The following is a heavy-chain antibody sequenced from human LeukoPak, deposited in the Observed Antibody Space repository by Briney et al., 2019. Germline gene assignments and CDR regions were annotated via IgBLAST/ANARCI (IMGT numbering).Heavy chain of an antibody. CDR3: ARTWYYYDSSGYYVGAFDI. D-gene: IGHD3-22*01. V-gene: IGHV4-61*02. J-gene: IGHJ3*02. Sequence: PSQTLSLTCTVSGGSISSGSYYWSWIRQPAGKGLEWIGRIYTSGSTNYNPSLKSRVTISVDTSKNQFSLKLSSVTAADTAVYYCARTWYYYDSSGYYVGAFDIWGQGTMVTVSS. CDR2: IYTSGST. CDR1: GGSISSGSYY.